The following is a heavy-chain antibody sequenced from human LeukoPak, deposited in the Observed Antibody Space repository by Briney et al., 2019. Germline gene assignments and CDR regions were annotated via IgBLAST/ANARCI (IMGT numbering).Heavy chain of an antibody. CDR2: ISSSGSTI. D-gene: IGHD3-16*01. CDR3: AREFTPLYYYYMDV. V-gene: IGHV3-11*04. Sequence: GGSLRLSCAASGFTFSDYYMSWIRQAPGKGLEWVSYISSSGSTIYYADSVKGRFTISRDNAKNSLYLQMNSLRAEDTAVYYCAREFTPLYYYYMDVWGKGTTVTISS. J-gene: IGHJ6*03. CDR1: GFTFSDYY.